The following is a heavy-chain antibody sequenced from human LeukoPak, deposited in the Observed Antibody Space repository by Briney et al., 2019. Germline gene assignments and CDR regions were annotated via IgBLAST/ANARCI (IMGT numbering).Heavy chain of an antibody. D-gene: IGHD3-22*01. Sequence: GGSLRLSCAASGSTFTMSHMHWVRQAPGKGLEWVSFIRNDKSDKYYAASVKGRFTISRDNSKNTVYLQMNSLRVEDSAVYYCAKDYYWGLDYWGQGALVTVSS. CDR2: IRNDKSDK. CDR3: AKDYYWGLDY. V-gene: IGHV3-30*02. J-gene: IGHJ4*02. CDR1: GSTFTMSH.